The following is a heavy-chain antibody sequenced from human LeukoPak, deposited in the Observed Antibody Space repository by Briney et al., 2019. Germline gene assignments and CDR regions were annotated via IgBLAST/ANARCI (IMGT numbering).Heavy chain of an antibody. D-gene: IGHD1-20*01. CDR1: GGTFSSYA. CDR2: IIPIFGIA. J-gene: IGHJ4*02. Sequence: ASVKVSCKASGGTFSSYAISWVRQAPGQGLEWMGRIIPIFGIANYAQKFQGRVTITAGRSTSTAYMELSSLRSEDTAVYYCARDSSGITGTNLDYWGQGTLVTVSS. V-gene: IGHV1-69*04. CDR3: ARDSSGITGTNLDY.